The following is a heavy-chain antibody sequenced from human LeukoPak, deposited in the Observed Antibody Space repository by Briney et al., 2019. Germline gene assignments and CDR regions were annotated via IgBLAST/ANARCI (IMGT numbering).Heavy chain of an antibody. J-gene: IGHJ6*02. CDR2: ISSSSSYI. Sequence: GGSLRLSCAASGFTFSSYNMNWVRQAPGKGLEWVSSISSSSSYIYYADSVKGRSTISRDNAKNSLYLQMNSLRAEDTAVYYCASFREAREGYYGSGRNYYYGMDVWGQGTTVTVSS. V-gene: IGHV3-21*01. D-gene: IGHD3-10*01. CDR1: GFTFSSYN. CDR3: ASFREAREGYYGSGRNYYYGMDV.